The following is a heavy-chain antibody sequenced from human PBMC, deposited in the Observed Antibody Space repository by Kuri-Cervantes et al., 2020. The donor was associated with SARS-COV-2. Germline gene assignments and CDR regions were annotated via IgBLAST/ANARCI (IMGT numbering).Heavy chain of an antibody. CDR1: GGSFSGYY. V-gene: IGHV4-34*01. D-gene: IGHD5-18*01. Sequence: SQTLSLTCAVYGGSFSGYYWSWIRQPPGEGLEWIGEINHSGSTNYNPSLKSRVTISVDTSKNQFSLNLISVTAADTAVYYCARLGGYRSGYNWFDPWGQGTLVTVSS. CDR2: INHSGST. CDR3: ARLGGYRSGYNWFDP. J-gene: IGHJ5*02.